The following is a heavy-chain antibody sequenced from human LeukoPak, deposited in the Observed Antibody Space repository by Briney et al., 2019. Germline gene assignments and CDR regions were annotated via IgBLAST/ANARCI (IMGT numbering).Heavy chain of an antibody. Sequence: SETLSLTCDVSGGSFSGYYYSWIRQPPGKGREGIGEVSHSGTTNYNSSLKSRVSMSVGASSTQFSLIMTSVTAADTAVYYCATSGWNGGGGFDPWGQGTLVIVSS. CDR3: ATSGWNGGGGFDP. V-gene: IGHV4-34*01. CDR1: GGSFSGYY. J-gene: IGHJ5*02. D-gene: IGHD3-16*01. CDR2: VSHSGTT.